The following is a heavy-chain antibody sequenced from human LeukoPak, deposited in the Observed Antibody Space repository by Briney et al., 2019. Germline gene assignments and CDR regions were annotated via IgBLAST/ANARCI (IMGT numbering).Heavy chain of an antibody. J-gene: IGHJ4*02. CDR3: ARGGWYSIN. CDR2: IYYSGSSNNNPSLN. CDR1: GGSISGYY. Sequence: SETLSLTCGVSGGSISGYYWSWIRQSPGKGLEWIGNIYYSGSSNNNPSLNNYNPSLKSRVTISVDTSKNQFSLKLTSVTAADTAVYFCARGGWYSINWGQGTLVTVSS. V-gene: IGHV4-59*01. D-gene: IGHD6-19*01.